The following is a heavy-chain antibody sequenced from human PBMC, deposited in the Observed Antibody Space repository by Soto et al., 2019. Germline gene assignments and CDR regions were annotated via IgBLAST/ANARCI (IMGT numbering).Heavy chain of an antibody. CDR1: GGTFSSYT. Sequence: QVQLVQSGAEVKKPGSSVKVSCKASGGTFSSYTISWVRQAPGQGLEWMGRIIPILGIANYAQKFQGRVTITXXKXTXXAYMELSSLRYEDTAVYYCASSNVVVPAAMLYFDYWGQGTLVTVSS. CDR3: ASSNVVVPAAMLYFDY. V-gene: IGHV1-69*02. J-gene: IGHJ4*02. CDR2: IIPILGIA. D-gene: IGHD2-2*01.